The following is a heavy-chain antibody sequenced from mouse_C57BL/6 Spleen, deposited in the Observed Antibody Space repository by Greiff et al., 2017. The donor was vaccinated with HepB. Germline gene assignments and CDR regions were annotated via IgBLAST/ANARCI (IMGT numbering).Heavy chain of an antibody. CDR1: GFTFSDYY. J-gene: IGHJ1*03. CDR2: INYDGSST. Sequence: EVKLVESEGGLVQPGSSMKLSCTASGFTFSDYYMAWVRQVPEKGLEWVANINYDGSSTYYLDSLMSRFIISRDNAKNILYLQMSSLKSEDTATYYCARDNYYGSSYDWYFDVWGTGTTVTVSS. D-gene: IGHD1-1*01. CDR3: ARDNYYGSSYDWYFDV. V-gene: IGHV5-16*01.